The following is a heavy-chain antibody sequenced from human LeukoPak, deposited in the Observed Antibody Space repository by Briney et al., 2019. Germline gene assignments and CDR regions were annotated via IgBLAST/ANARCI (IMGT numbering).Heavy chain of an antibody. V-gene: IGHV4-39*01. CDR3: ATWRTAKTGFDY. CDR2: IYYSGSP. J-gene: IGHJ4*02. D-gene: IGHD1-1*01. CDR1: GGSISNNNYY. Sequence: KPSETLSLTCTVSGGSISNNNYYWAWIRQPPGKGLECIGSIYYSGSPYYNPSLKSRDTISVDTSKNQFSLRLSSVTAADTAVYYCATWRTAKTGFDYWGQGTLVTVSS.